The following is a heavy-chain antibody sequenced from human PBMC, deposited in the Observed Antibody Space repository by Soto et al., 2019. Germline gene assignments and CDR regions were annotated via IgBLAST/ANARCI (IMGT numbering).Heavy chain of an antibody. CDR1: GFTVSSNY. CDR3: ARGLPYYYYGMDV. J-gene: IGHJ6*02. V-gene: IGHV3-53*01. Sequence: PGGSLRLSCAASGFTVSSNYMSWVRQAPGKGLEWVSVIYSGGSTYYADSVKGRFTISRDNSKNTLYPQMNSLRAEDTAVYYCARGLPYYYYGMDVWGQGTTVTVSS. CDR2: IYSGGST.